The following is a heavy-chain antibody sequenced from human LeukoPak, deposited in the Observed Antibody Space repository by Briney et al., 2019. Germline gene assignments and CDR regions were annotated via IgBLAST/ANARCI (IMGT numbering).Heavy chain of an antibody. CDR3: AKHHGYSNTWFVDN. D-gene: IGHD5-12*01. CDR1: GFTFSTYS. V-gene: IGHV3-48*01. CDR2: ISGSSSSSDGGAI. Sequence: GGSLRLSCTASGFTFSTYSMNWVRQAPGRGLEWVSYISGSSSSSDGGAIQYADSVKGRFTISRDNDKNSLYLQMNSLRAEDTALYYCAKHHGYSNTWFVDNWGQGTLVTVSS. J-gene: IGHJ4*02.